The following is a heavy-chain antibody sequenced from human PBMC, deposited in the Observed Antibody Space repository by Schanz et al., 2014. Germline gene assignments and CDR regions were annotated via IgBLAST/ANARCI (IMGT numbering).Heavy chain of an antibody. J-gene: IGHJ4*02. CDR1: GFTFNNYD. D-gene: IGHD3-9*01. V-gene: IGHV3-23*04. Sequence: EVQLVESGGGLVKPGGSLRLSCAASGFTFNNYDMNWVRLVPGKGLECVSGISGGGGSAYYADSVKGRFTISRDNSKNTLYLQMNSLRAEDTAVYYCAMGYFGSPFDFWGQGTLVTVSS. CDR2: ISGGGGSA. CDR3: AMGYFGSPFDF.